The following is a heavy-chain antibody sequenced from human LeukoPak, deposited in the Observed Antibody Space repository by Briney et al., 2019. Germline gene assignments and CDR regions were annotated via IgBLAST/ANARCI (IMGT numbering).Heavy chain of an antibody. V-gene: IGHV3-23*01. CDR2: ISGSGGST. J-gene: IGHJ4*02. CDR1: GLTFSSYA. Sequence: PGGSLRLSCAASGLTFSSYAMSWVRQAPGKGLEWVSAISGSGGSTYYADSVKGRFTISRDNSKNTLYLQMNSLRAEDTAVYYCAKDLGVTTFVFNYWGQGTLVTVSS. D-gene: IGHD3-16*01. CDR3: AKDLGVTTFVFNY.